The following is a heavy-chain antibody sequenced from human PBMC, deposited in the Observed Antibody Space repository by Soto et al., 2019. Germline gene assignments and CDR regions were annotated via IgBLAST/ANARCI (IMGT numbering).Heavy chain of an antibody. Sequence: ASVKVSCKASGGTFSGYAISWVRQAPGQGLEWMGGIIPIFGTANYAQKFQGRVTITADKSTSTAYMELSSLRSEDTAVYYCARVQSYYYDSSGYQYYYYYGMDVWGQGTTVPVSS. D-gene: IGHD3-22*01. CDR3: ARVQSYYYDSSGYQYYYYYGMDV. CDR1: GGTFSGYA. J-gene: IGHJ6*02. CDR2: IIPIFGTA. V-gene: IGHV1-69*06.